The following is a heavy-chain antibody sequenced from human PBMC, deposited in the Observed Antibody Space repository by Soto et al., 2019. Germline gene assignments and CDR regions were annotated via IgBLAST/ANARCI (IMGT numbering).Heavy chain of an antibody. Sequence: SVKVSCKASGGTFSSYAISWVRQAPGQGLEWMGGIIPIFGTANYAQKFQGRVTITADKSTSTAYMELSSLRSEDTAVYYCARDNVPPYCSGGSCYGMDVCGPATTGTVS. D-gene: IGHD2-15*01. CDR3: ARDNVPPYCSGGSCYGMDV. CDR1: GGTFSSYA. CDR2: IIPIFGTA. V-gene: IGHV1-69*06. J-gene: IGHJ6*02.